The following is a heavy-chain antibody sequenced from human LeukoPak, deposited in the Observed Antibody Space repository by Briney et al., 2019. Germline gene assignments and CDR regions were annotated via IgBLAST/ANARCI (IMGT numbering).Heavy chain of an antibody. V-gene: IGHV4-4*02. CDR1: GCSLSTNSL. CDR3: ARGPLYSWGQNDAFDI. J-gene: IGHJ3*02. D-gene: IGHD1-1*01. CDR2: INHSGST. Sequence: SETLTLSCAASGCSLSTNSLRGCLREPPGKRQEGSGVINHSGSTYYNPSLKGRVTISIDTSKNQFCLQMSTVTAADTAVYYCARGPLYSWGQNDAFDIWGQGTMVTVSS.